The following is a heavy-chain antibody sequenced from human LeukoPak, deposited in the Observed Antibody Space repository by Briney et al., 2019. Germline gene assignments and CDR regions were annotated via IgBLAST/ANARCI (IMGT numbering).Heavy chain of an antibody. CDR2: ISYDGRNK. CDR3: AKHLAAAAFDY. V-gene: IGHV3-30-3*02. Sequence: GGSLRLSCAASGFTFSSYAVHWVRQAPGKGLEWVALISYDGRNKYYADSVKGRFTISRDNSKNTLYLQMNNLRAEDTAVYYCAKHLAAAAFDYWGQGSLVTVSS. CDR1: GFTFSSYA. J-gene: IGHJ4*02. D-gene: IGHD6-13*01.